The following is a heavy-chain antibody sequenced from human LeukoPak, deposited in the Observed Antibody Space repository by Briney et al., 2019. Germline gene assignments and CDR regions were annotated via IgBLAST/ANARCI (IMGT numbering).Heavy chain of an antibody. D-gene: IGHD2-2*03. V-gene: IGHV4-34*01. CDR3: ARWSWIDYYMDV. CDR1: GGSFSGYY. CDR2: INHSGST. Sequence: SETLSLTCAVYGGSFSGYYWSWIRQPPGKGLEWIGEINHSGSTNYNPSLKSRVTISVDTSKNQFSLKLSSVTAADTAVYYCARWSWIDYYMDVWGKGTTVTVSS. J-gene: IGHJ6*03.